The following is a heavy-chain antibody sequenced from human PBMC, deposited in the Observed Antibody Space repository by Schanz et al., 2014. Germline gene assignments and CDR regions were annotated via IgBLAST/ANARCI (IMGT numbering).Heavy chain of an antibody. V-gene: IGHV1-18*01. CDR2: ISADNGNT. CDR1: GYTFTSYG. J-gene: IGHJ4*02. D-gene: IGHD6-13*01. Sequence: QVQLVQSGAEVKKPGASVKVSCKASGYTFTSYGISWVRQAPGQGLEWMGWISADNGNTNYAQKLQGRVTMTTDTSTFTAYMDVSSLRSEDTAVYYCASSGAGYSSSWDFDYWGQGTLVTVSS. CDR3: ASSGAGYSSSWDFDY.